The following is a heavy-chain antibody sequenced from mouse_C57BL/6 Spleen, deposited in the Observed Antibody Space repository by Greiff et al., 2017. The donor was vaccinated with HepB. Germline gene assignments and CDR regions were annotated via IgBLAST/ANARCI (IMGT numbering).Heavy chain of an antibody. CDR3: ARGDYYGSSWGYAMDY. CDR1: GFTFSDYG. D-gene: IGHD1-1*01. J-gene: IGHJ4*01. Sequence: EVKLEESGGGLVKPGGSLKLSCAASGFTFSDYGMHWVRQAPEKGLEWVAYISSGSSTIYYADTVKGRFTISRDNAKKTLFLQMTSLRSEDTAMYYCARGDYYGSSWGYAMDYWGQGTSVTVSS. V-gene: IGHV5-17*01. CDR2: ISSGSSTI.